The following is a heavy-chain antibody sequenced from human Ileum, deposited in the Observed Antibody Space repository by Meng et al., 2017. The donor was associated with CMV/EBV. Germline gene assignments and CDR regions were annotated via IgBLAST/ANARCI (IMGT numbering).Heavy chain of an antibody. J-gene: IGHJ4*02. CDR2: INTYNDNS. Sequence: QLQLAQSGAEVKKPGASVKVSCKTSGDPFTNAGITWVRQAPGQGLEWMGWINTYNDNSNSAQKFQDRFTMTKDTSTRTAHMELRSLTSDDTAVYYCARVQLSGVFDYWGQGTLVTVSS. CDR3: ARVQLSGVFDY. V-gene: IGHV1-18*01. CDR1: GDPFTNAG. D-gene: IGHD1-26*01.